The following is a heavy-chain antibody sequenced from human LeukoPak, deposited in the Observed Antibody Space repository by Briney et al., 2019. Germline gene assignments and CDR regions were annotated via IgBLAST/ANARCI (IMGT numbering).Heavy chain of an antibody. V-gene: IGHV4-59*04. CDR1: GGSISSYY. Sequence: PSETLSLTCTVSGGSISSYYWSWIRQPPGKGLEWIGYIYYSGSTYYNPSLKSRVTISVDTSNNQFSLKLSSVTAADTAVYYCASHRGYSYGYNYWGQGTLVTVSS. J-gene: IGHJ4*02. CDR3: ASHRGYSYGYNY. D-gene: IGHD5-18*01. CDR2: IYYSGST.